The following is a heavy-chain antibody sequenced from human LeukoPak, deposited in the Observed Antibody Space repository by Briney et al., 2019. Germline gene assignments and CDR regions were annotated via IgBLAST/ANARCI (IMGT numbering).Heavy chain of an antibody. V-gene: IGHV3-23*01. CDR1: GFTFSSYA. Sequence: GGSLRLSCAASGFTFSSYAMSWFRQPPGNGLQWVSAISGSGGSTYYADSVKGRFTISRDNSKNTLYLQMNSLRAEDTAVYYCAKSLSYSSWYEYWGQGTLVTVSS. CDR2: ISGSGGST. CDR3: AKSLSYSSWYEY. J-gene: IGHJ4*02. D-gene: IGHD6-13*01.